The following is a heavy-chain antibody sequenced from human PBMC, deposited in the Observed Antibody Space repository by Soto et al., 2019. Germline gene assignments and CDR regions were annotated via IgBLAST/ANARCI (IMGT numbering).Heavy chain of an antibody. CDR1: GFSFNIYG. D-gene: IGHD4-17*01. CDR2: ISYGGSKT. Sequence: PVGSLRLSCASSGFSFNIYGMHWVRQFAGKGLEWVAFISYGGSKTLYSDSVKGRFTISRDNSKNTLYLQMNRLRPEDTSVYYCAKDVDFGDSTYYYFETWGQGTLVIVSS. J-gene: IGHJ4*01. CDR3: AKDVDFGDSTYYYFET. V-gene: IGHV3-30*18.